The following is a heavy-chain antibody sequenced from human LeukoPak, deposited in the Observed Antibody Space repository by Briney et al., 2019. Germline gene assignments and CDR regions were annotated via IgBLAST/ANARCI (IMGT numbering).Heavy chain of an antibody. Sequence: GGSLRLSCATSGFTFTTYWMGWVRQAPGKGLEWVSAISGSGGSTYYADSVKGRFTISRDNSKNTLYLQMNSLRAEDTAVYYCAKGPLGDSYYYYYYMDVWGKGTTVTVSS. CDR1: GFTFTTYW. J-gene: IGHJ6*03. V-gene: IGHV3-23*01. CDR3: AKGPLGDSYYYYYYMDV. D-gene: IGHD3-10*01. CDR2: ISGSGGST.